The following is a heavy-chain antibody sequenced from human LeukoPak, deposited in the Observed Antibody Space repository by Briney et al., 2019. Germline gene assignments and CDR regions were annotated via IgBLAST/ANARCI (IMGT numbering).Heavy chain of an antibody. J-gene: IGHJ5*02. D-gene: IGHD3-10*01. V-gene: IGHV1-58*01. CDR3: AAGDTLVRGVIIPFAP. CDR2: IIVGSGQT. Sequence: SVKVSCKASGFTLINSAVQWVRQARGERLEWVGWIIVGSGQTRYAQKFQERVTITRDMSTSTAFLELSSLRSEDSAVYYCAAGDTLVRGVIIPFAPWGQGTLVTVSS. CDR1: GFTLINSA.